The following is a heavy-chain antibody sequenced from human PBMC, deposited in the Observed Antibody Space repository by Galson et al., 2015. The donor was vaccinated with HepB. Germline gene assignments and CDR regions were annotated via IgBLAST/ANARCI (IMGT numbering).Heavy chain of an antibody. J-gene: IGHJ5*02. D-gene: IGHD6-19*01. CDR2: ISYDGSNK. CDR3: ARERIERVAVAGPFSWFDP. Sequence: SLRLSCAASGFTFSSYAMHWVRQAPGKGLEWVAVISYDGSNKYYADSVKGRFTISRDNSKNTLYLQMNSLRAEDTAVYYCARERIERVAVAGPFSWFDPWGQGTLVTVSS. V-gene: IGHV3-30*04. CDR1: GFTFSSYA.